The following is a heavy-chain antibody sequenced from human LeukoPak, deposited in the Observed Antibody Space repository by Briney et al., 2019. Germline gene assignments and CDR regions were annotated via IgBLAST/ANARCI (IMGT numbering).Heavy chain of an antibody. CDR2: IYSGGST. Sequence: GGSLRLSCAASGFTVSSNYMSWVRQAPGKGLEWVSVIYSGGSTYYADSVKGRFTISRDNSKNTLYLQMNSLRAEDTAVYFCARMSVTMIVVVSYFDYWGQGTLVTVSS. D-gene: IGHD3-22*01. V-gene: IGHV3-66*01. CDR1: GFTVSSNY. CDR3: ARMSVTMIVVVSYFDY. J-gene: IGHJ4*02.